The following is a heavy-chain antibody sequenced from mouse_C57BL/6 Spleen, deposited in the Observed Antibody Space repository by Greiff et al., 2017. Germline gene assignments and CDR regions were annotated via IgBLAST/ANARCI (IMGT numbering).Heavy chain of an antibody. CDR3: ARSGDYYGSSLAWFAY. D-gene: IGHD1-1*01. CDR1: GYTFTSYW. Sequence: QVQLQQPGAELVMPGASVKLSCKASGYTFTSYWMHWVKQRPGQGLEWIGEIDPSDSYTNYNQKFKGKSTLTVDKSSSPAYMQLSSLTSADSAVYDCARSGDYYGSSLAWFAYWGQGTLVTVSA. J-gene: IGHJ3*01. V-gene: IGHV1-69*01. CDR2: IDPSDSYT.